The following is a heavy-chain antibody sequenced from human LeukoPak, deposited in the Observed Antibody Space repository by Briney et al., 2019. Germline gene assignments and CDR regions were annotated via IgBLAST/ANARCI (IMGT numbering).Heavy chain of an antibody. CDR2: IRSKAYGGTT. D-gene: IGHD6-19*01. CDR3: TRVGSSGWYRGDYFDY. Sequence: GGSLRLSCTASGFTFGDYAMSWVRQAPGKGLEWVGFIRSKAYGGTTEYAASVKGRFTISRHDSKSIAYLQMNSLKTEDTAVYYCTRVGSSGWYRGDYFDYWGQGTLVTVSS. CDR1: GFTFGDYA. J-gene: IGHJ4*02. V-gene: IGHV3-49*04.